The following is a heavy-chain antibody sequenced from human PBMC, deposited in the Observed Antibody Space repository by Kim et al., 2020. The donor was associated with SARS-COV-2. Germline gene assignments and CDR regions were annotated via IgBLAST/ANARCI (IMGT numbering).Heavy chain of an antibody. CDR2: ISSSSSTI. J-gene: IGHJ3*02. CDR3: ARDRLPRYYDSSGHEGAFDI. CDR1: GFTFSSYS. Sequence: GGSLRLSCAASGFTFSSYSMNWVRQAPGKGLEWVSYISSSSSTIYYADSVKGRFTISRDNAKNSLYLQMNSLRDEDTAVYYCARDRLPRYYDSSGHEGAFDIWGQGTMVTVSS. V-gene: IGHV3-48*02. D-gene: IGHD3-22*01.